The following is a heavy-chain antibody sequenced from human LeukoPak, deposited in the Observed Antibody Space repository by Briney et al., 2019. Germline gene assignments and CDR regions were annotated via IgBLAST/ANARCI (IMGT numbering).Heavy chain of an antibody. D-gene: IGHD3-3*01. J-gene: IGHJ4*02. CDR1: GFNFSSSA. CDR2: ISGSDDSR. V-gene: IGHV3-23*01. Sequence: GGSLRPSCVASGFNFSSSAMTWVRQAPGKGLEWVSAISGSDDSRHYADSVQGRFTIFRDNSKNTLYLQMNSLRAEDTAVYYCAKVTDFWSGYCDYWGQGTLVTVSS. CDR3: AKVTDFWSGYCDY.